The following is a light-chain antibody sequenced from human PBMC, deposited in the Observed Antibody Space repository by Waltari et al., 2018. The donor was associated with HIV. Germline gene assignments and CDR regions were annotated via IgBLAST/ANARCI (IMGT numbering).Light chain of an antibody. V-gene: IGLV2-14*01. CDR1: GSDVGGYNY. CDR2: EVS. Sequence: QSALTQPASVSGSPGQSITISRTGTGSDVGGYNYVPWYQHHPGKAPKPMIYEVSNRPSGVSNRFSGSKSGNTASLTISGLQAEDEADYYCSSYTSSSTYVFGTGTKVTVL. CDR3: SSYTSSSTYV. J-gene: IGLJ1*01.